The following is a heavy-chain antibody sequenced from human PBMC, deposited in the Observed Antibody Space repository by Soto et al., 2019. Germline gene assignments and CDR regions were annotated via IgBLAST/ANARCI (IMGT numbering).Heavy chain of an antibody. V-gene: IGHV2-5*01. Sequence: SGPTLVNPTETLTLTCTFSGFSLSTRGMGVAWIRQPPGRALEWLALIYWNDDPRYSPSLKSRLTITKDTTKNQVVLTMTNMDHVDTGTYYCAQRTPDDGMDVWGEGTMVTVSS. CDR1: GFSLSTRGMG. D-gene: IGHD3-16*01. CDR2: IYWNDDP. CDR3: AQRTPDDGMDV. J-gene: IGHJ6*04.